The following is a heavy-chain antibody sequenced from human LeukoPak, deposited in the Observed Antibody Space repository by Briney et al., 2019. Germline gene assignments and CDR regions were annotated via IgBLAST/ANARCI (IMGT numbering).Heavy chain of an antibody. CDR1: GFSIRSSW. CDR2: MNEDGSGT. V-gene: IGHV3-7*01. Sequence: GGSLRLSCAVSGFSIRSSWMSWVRQTPGKELEWVADMNEDGSGTYYVDSVKGRFTVSRDNAKNSLYLQMSSLRAEDTAVYYCARDPAWGAIDYWGQGTLVTVSS. J-gene: IGHJ4*02. CDR3: ARDPAWGAIDY. D-gene: IGHD7-27*01.